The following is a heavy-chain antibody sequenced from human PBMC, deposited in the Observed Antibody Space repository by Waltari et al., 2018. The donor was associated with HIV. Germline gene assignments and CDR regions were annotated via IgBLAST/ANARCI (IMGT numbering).Heavy chain of an antibody. CDR1: GGTFSSYA. J-gene: IGHJ6*02. Sequence: QVQLVQSGAEVKKPGSSVKVSCKASGGTFSSYAISWVRQAPGQGLEWMGGIIPIFGTANYAQKFQGRVTITADESTSTAYMELSSLRSEDTAVYFCARVNLSGYSYGYYYGMDVWGQGTTVTVSS. D-gene: IGHD5-18*01. V-gene: IGHV1-69*01. CDR2: IIPIFGTA. CDR3: ARVNLSGYSYGYYYGMDV.